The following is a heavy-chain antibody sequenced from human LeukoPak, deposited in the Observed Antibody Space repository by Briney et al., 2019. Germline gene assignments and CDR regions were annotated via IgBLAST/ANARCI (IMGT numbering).Heavy chain of an antibody. CDR3: AREYNWNVDY. CDR1: GFTFSTYG. CDR2: ILNDGSNK. D-gene: IGHD1-20*01. V-gene: IGHV3-30*05. J-gene: IGHJ4*02. Sequence: GGSLRLSCVASGFTFSTYGMHWVRQAPGKGLQWVSFILNDGSNKYYADSVKGRFTISRDNSKNTLYLQMSSLRAEDTAVYYCAREYNWNVDYWGQGTLVTVSS.